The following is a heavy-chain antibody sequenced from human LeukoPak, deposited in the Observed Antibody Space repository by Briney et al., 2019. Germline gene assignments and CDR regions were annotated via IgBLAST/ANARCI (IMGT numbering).Heavy chain of an antibody. CDR1: GYSISSGYY. V-gene: IGHV4-38-2*02. Sequence: PSGTLSLTCSVSGYSISSGYYWGWIRQPPGKGLEWIGSIYHSGHTNYNPSLRSRVTISVDTSKNQFSLKLTSVTAADTAVYYCARDLPRLLGPIGDPYYYMDVWGTGTTVTVSS. CDR3: ARDLPRLLGPIGDPYYYMDV. J-gene: IGHJ6*03. CDR2: IYHSGHT. D-gene: IGHD7-27*01.